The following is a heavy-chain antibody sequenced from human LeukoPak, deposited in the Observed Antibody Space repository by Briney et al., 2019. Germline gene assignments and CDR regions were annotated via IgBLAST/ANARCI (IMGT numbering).Heavy chain of an antibody. Sequence: GGSRRLSCAASGFTFSSYAMSWFRQAPGKGLEWVGFIRSKAYGGTTEYAASVKGRFTISRDDSKSIAYLQMNSLKTEDTAVYYCTRDLYDRLIFDYWGQGTLVTVSS. CDR2: IRSKAYGGTT. D-gene: IGHD1-14*01. V-gene: IGHV3-49*03. CDR1: GFTFSSYA. J-gene: IGHJ4*02. CDR3: TRDLYDRLIFDY.